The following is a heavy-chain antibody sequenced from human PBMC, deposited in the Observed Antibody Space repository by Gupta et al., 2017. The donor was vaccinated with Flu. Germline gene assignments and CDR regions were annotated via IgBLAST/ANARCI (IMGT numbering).Heavy chain of an antibody. V-gene: IGHV3-33*01. CDR2: IWYDGSNK. Sequence: QVQLVESGGGGVRLGRSRGPSGARPGFTFITHAMHWVRQAPGKGLEWVAVIWYDGSNKYYADSVKGRFTISRDNSKNTLYLQMNSLRAEDTAVYYCARRRRSITMVRGGYGMDVWGQGTTVTVSS. CDR1: GFTFITHA. J-gene: IGHJ6*02. D-gene: IGHD3-10*01. CDR3: ARRRRSITMVRGGYGMDV.